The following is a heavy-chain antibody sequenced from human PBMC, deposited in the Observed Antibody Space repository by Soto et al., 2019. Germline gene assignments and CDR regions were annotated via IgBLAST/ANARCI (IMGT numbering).Heavy chain of an antibody. Sequence: SETLSLTCAVSGGSISSSNWWSWVRQPPGKGLEWIGEIYHSGSTNYNPSLKSRVTISVDKSKNQFSLKLSSVTAADTAVYYCARADYGGSTYWYFDLWGRGTLVTVS. D-gene: IGHD4-17*01. CDR2: IYHSGST. J-gene: IGHJ2*01. V-gene: IGHV4-4*02. CDR1: GGSISSSNW. CDR3: ARADYGGSTYWYFDL.